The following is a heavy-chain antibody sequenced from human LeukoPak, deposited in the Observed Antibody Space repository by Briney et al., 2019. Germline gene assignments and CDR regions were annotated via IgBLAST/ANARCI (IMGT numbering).Heavy chain of an antibody. CDR2: ISGSGGST. D-gene: IGHD2-15*01. V-gene: IGHV3-23*01. CDR3: AKGVVATGYYYYYMDV. J-gene: IGHJ6*03. CDR1: GFTFSSYA. Sequence: GGSLRLSCAASGFTFSSYAMSWVRQAPGKGLEWVSAISGSGGSTYYADSVKGRFTISRDNSKNTLYLQMNSLRAEDTAVYYCAKGVVATGYYYYYMDVWGKGTTVTISS.